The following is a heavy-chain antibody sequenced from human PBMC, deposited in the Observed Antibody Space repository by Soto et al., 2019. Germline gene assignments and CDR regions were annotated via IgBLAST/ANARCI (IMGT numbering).Heavy chain of an antibody. CDR3: ARSIGELLSLDP. Sequence: QVQLQESGPGLVKPSDTLSLTCAVSGYSISSSHWWCWIRQPPGKGLEWIGYIYYTGSTYFNPSLKSRVTLSVDTSKNQFSLELSSVTAVDTAVYYCARSIGELLSLDPWGQGTLVTVSS. V-gene: IGHV4-28*01. J-gene: IGHJ5*02. CDR1: GYSISSSHW. D-gene: IGHD1-26*01. CDR2: IYYTGST.